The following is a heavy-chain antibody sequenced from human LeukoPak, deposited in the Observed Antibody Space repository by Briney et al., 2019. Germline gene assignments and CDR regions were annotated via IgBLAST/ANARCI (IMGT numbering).Heavy chain of an antibody. CDR2: IYYSGSP. J-gene: IGHJ4*02. CDR3: ARDRYYGSGSYYN. D-gene: IGHD3-10*01. CDR1: GGSISSSTYY. Sequence: KSSETLSLTCTVSGGSISSSTYYWGWIRQPPGKGLEWIGSIYYSGSPYYNPSLKSRVTISVDTSKNQFSLKLSSVTAADTAVYYCARDRYYGSGSYYNWGQGTLVNVSS. V-gene: IGHV4-39*07.